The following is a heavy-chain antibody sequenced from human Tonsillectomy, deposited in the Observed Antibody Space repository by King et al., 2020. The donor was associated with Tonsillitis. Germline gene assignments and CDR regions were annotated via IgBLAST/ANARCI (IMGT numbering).Heavy chain of an antibody. V-gene: IGHV4-59*01. D-gene: IGHD3-22*01. J-gene: IGHJ3*02. Sequence: QLQESGPGLVKPSETLSLTCTVSGGSINSYYWSWIRQPPGKGLEWIGDIYYSGSTNYNPSLKSRVTISVDTSKNQFSLRLSSVTAADTAVYYCARVSSDFYDSSGYHGFDIWGQGTMVTVSS. CDR3: ARVSSDFYDSSGYHGFDI. CDR1: GGSINSYY. CDR2: IYYSGST.